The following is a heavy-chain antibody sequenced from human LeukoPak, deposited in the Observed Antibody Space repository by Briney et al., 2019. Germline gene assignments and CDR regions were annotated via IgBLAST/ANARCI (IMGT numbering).Heavy chain of an antibody. Sequence: PGGSLRLSCAASGFTFDDYAMHWVRQAPGKGLEWVSLISWDGGSTYYADSVKGRFTISRDNSKNSLYLQMNSLRTEDTALYYCAKSSYGSGSGGVYFDYWGQGTLVTVSS. J-gene: IGHJ4*02. CDR1: GFTFDDYA. V-gene: IGHV3-43D*03. CDR3: AKSSYGSGSGGVYFDY. CDR2: ISWDGGST. D-gene: IGHD3-10*01.